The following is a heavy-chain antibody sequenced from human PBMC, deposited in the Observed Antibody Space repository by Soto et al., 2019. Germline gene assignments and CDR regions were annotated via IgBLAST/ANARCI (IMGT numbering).Heavy chain of an antibody. D-gene: IGHD3-10*01. CDR2: IRSKAYGGTT. CDR3: TRDRGGGFGELLVYYYYMDV. V-gene: IGHV3-49*03. CDR1: GFTFGDYA. Sequence: GGSLRLSCTASGFTFGDYAMSWFRQAPGKGLEWVGFIRSKAYGGTTEYAASVKGRFTISRDDSKSIAYLQMNSLKTEATAVYYCTRDRGGGFGELLVYYYYMDVWGKGTTVTVSS. J-gene: IGHJ6*03.